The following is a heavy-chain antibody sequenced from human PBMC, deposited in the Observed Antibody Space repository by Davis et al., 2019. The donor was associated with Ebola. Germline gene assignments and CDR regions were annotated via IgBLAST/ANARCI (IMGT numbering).Heavy chain of an antibody. CDR2: IYYSGST. J-gene: IGHJ6*02. D-gene: IGHD6-13*01. V-gene: IGHV4-39*07. Sequence: PSETLSLTCTVSGGSISSSSYYWGWIRQPPGKGLEWIGSIYYSGSTYYNPSLKSRVTISVDTSKNQFSLKLSSVTAADTAVYYCARGLLAAAGTGGMDVWGQGTTVTVSS. CDR3: ARGLLAAAGTGGMDV. CDR1: GGSISSSSYY.